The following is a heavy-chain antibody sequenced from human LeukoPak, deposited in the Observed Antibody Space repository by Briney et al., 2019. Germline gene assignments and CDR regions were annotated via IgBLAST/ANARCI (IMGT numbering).Heavy chain of an antibody. CDR3: AKRGLVSGRPFDY. CDR2: ISGGGGST. V-gene: IGHV3-23*01. D-gene: IGHD5-12*01. CDR1: GFTFSSYA. Sequence: GGSLRLSCAASGFTFSSYAVSWVRQAPGKGLEWVSVISGGGGSTYYADSVKGRFTISRDNSKNTLYLQMNSLRAEDTAVYYCAKRGLVSGRPFDYWGQGTLVTVSS. J-gene: IGHJ4*02.